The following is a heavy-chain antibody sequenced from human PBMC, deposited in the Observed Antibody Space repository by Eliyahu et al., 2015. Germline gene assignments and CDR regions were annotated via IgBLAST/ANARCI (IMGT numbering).Heavy chain of an antibody. CDR2: IDWDDDK. Sequence: QVTLRESGPALVKPTQTLTLTCTFSGFSLSTSGMCVSWIRQPPGKALEWLARIDWDDDKYYSTSLKTPLTISKDTSKNQVVLTMTNMDPVDTATYYCARMTDYGDYSYYYYGMDVWGQGTTVTVSS. J-gene: IGHJ6*02. V-gene: IGHV2-70*15. CDR1: GFSLSTSGMC. D-gene: IGHD4-17*01. CDR3: ARMTDYGDYSYYYYGMDV.